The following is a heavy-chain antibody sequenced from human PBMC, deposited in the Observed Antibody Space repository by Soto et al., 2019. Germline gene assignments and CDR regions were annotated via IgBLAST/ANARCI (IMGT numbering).Heavy chain of an antibody. CDR3: AKNQVYDRTPMGYGMDV. Sequence: EVQLLESGGGLVQPGGSLRLSCAASGFTFSSYAMSWVRQAPGKGLEWVSSISGSGGSTYYADSVKGRFTTSRDNSKKPLYLQMNSLRAEDTAVYYCAKNQVYDRTPMGYGMDVWGQGTTVTVSS. D-gene: IGHD3-22*01. CDR1: GFTFSSYA. V-gene: IGHV3-23*01. J-gene: IGHJ6*02. CDR2: ISGSGGST.